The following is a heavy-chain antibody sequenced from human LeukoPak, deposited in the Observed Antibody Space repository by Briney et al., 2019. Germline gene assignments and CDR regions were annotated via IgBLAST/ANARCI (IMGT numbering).Heavy chain of an antibody. CDR1: GGSFSGYY. Sequence: SETLSLTCAVYGGSFSGYYWSWIRQPPGKGLEWIGEIXHSGSXNYNPSLKSRVTISVDTSKNQFSLKLSSVTAADTAVYYCARSTAALWGQGTLVTVSS. J-gene: IGHJ4*02. CDR2: IXHSGSX. D-gene: IGHD6-25*01. CDR3: ARSTAAL. V-gene: IGHV4-34*01.